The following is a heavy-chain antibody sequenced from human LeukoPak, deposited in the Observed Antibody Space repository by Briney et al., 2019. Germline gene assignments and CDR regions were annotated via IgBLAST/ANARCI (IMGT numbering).Heavy chain of an antibody. CDR3: ARVDRSPDIVVVPAAIIRPGAFDI. D-gene: IGHD2-2*01. V-gene: IGHV1-18*01. CDR1: GYTFTSYG. Sequence: EASVKVSCKASGYTFTSYGISWVRQAPGQGLEWMGWISAYNGNTNYAQKLHCRVTMTTDTSTSTAYMELRSLRSDDTAVYYCARVDRSPDIVVVPAAIIRPGAFDIWGQGTMVTVSS. CDR2: ISAYNGNT. J-gene: IGHJ3*02.